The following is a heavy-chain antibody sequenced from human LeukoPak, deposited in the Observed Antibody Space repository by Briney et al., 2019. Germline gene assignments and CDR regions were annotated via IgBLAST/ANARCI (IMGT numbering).Heavy chain of an antibody. CDR2: ISSSSSYI. D-gene: IGHD4-17*01. J-gene: IGHJ4*02. CDR3: ARDSRHYGDYHFDY. CDR1: AFTFSSYS. Sequence: GGSLRLSSAASAFTFSSYSMNWVRQAAGKGLEWVSSISSSSSYIYYADSVKGRFTISRDNAKNSLYLQMNSLRAEDTAVYYCARDSRHYGDYHFDYCGQGILVTVSS. V-gene: IGHV3-21*01.